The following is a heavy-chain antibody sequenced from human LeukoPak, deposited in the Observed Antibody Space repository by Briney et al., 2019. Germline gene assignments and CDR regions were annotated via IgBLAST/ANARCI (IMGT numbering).Heavy chain of an antibody. J-gene: IGHJ4*02. CDR3: ARDSYYYGSGSYKAPWYFDY. CDR1: GGSISSYY. Sequence: SETLSLTCTVYGGSISSYYWSWIRQPPGKGLEWIGYIYYSGSTNYNTSLKSRVTISVDTSKNQFSLKLSSVTAADTAVYYCARDSYYYGSGSYKAPWYFDYWGQGTLVTVSS. D-gene: IGHD3-10*01. V-gene: IGHV4-59*01. CDR2: IYYSGST.